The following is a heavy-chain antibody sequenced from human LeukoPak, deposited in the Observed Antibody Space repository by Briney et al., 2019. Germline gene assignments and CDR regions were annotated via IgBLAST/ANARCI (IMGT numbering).Heavy chain of an antibody. Sequence: GASVKVPCKASGYTFTGYYMHWVRQAPGQGLEWMGWINPNSGGTNYAQKFQGRVTMTRDTSISTAYMELSRLRSDDTAVYYCARSKQQASQAADPWGQGTLVTVSS. J-gene: IGHJ5*02. V-gene: IGHV1-2*02. CDR3: ARSKQQASQAADP. D-gene: IGHD6-13*01. CDR1: GYTFTGYY. CDR2: INPNSGGT.